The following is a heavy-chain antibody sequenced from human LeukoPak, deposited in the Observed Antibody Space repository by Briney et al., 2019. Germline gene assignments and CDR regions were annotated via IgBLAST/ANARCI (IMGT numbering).Heavy chain of an antibody. CDR1: GGTFSSYA. V-gene: IGHV1-69*13. CDR3: ARDPRGDGYNPDY. D-gene: IGHD5-24*01. Sequence: ASVKVSCKASGGTFSSYAISWVRQAPGQGLEWMGGIIPIFGTANYAQKFQGRVTITADESTSTAYMELSSLRSEDTAVYYCARDPRGDGYNPDYWGQGTLVTVSS. CDR2: IIPIFGTA. J-gene: IGHJ4*02.